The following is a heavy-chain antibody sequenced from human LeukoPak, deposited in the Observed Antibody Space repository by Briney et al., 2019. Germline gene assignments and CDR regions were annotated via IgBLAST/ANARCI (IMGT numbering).Heavy chain of an antibody. Sequence: PSETLSLTCTVSGGSINSYYWSWIRQPPGKGLEWIGYIYYSGSTNYNPSLKSRVTISVDTSKNQFSLKLSSVTAADTAVYYCASNWSGYSDYWGQGTLVTVSS. CDR3: ASNWSGYSDY. V-gene: IGHV4-59*08. J-gene: IGHJ4*02. D-gene: IGHD3-3*01. CDR1: GGSINSYY. CDR2: IYYSGST.